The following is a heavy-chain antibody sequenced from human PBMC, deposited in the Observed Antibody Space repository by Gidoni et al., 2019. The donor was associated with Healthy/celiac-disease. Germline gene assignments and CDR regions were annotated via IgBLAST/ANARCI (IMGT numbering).Heavy chain of an antibody. V-gene: IGHV3-30*02. Sequence: QVQLVESGGGVVQPGGSLRLSCAASGFPFSSYGMHWVRQAPGKGLEWVAFIRYDGSNKYYADSVKGRFTISRDNSKNTLYLQMNSLRAEDTAVYYCARGHDYIWGGPDYWGQGTLVTVSS. J-gene: IGHJ4*02. CDR3: ARGHDYIWGGPDY. CDR1: GFPFSSYG. CDR2: IRYDGSNK. D-gene: IGHD3-16*01.